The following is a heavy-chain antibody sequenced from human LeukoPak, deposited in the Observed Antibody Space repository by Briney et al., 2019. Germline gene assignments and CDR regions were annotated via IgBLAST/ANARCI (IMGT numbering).Heavy chain of an antibody. CDR2: IWFDGTNK. V-gene: IGHV3-33*06. CDR1: GFSLGNCG. J-gene: IGHJ4*02. D-gene: IGHD3-9*01. CDR3: AKDQHDVLTGYSTDY. Sequence: GGSLRLSCAASGFSLGNCGMHWVRQAPGKGLEWVAVIWFDGTNKYYADSVKGRFTISRDNSRNTLHLQMSSLRAEDTAVYYCAKDQHDVLTGYSTDYWGQGTLVTVSS.